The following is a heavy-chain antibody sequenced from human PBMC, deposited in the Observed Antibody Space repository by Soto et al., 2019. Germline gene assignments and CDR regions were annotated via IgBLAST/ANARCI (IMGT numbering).Heavy chain of an antibody. CDR2: IYCSGST. CDR3: AISGYYDLWCGYRAGMDV. V-gene: IGHV4-31*03. Sequence: PSETLSLTCTVSGGSISSGGYYWSWTRQPPGKGLEWIGYIYCSGSTYYNPSLKSRVTISVDTSKNQFSLKLSSVTAADTAVYYCAISGYYDLWCGYRAGMDVWGQGTTVTVSS. D-gene: IGHD3-3*01. J-gene: IGHJ6*02. CDR1: GGSISSGGYY.